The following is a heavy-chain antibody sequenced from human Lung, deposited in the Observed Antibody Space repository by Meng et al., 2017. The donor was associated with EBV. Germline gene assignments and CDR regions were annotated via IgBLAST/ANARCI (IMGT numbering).Heavy chain of an antibody. CDR2: IYHSGTT. D-gene: IGHD4-11*01. J-gene: IGHJ2*01. CDR1: GGSFSGYY. CDR3: ARRDTDYRWYFDL. Sequence: QGQLQQGGAGLLKPSETLSLTCAVYGGSFSGYYWSWIRQPPGKGLEWIGEIYHSGTTTHNPSLKSRVTISVDKSKNQFSLRLSSVTAADTAVYYCARRDTDYRWYFDLWGRGALVTVSS. V-gene: IGHV4-34*01.